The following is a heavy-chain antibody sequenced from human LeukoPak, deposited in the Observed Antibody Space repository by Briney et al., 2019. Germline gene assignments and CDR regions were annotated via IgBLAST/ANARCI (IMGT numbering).Heavy chain of an antibody. CDR2: ISAYNGNT. J-gene: IGHJ4*02. CDR1: GYTFTSYG. D-gene: IGHD2-15*01. Sequence: ASVKVSCKASGYTFTSYGISWVRQAPGQGLEWMGWISAYNGNTNYAQKLQGRVTMTTDTPTSTAYMELRSLRSDDTAVYYCARVENVVGYCSGGSCYPIDYWGQGTLVTVSS. V-gene: IGHV1-18*01. CDR3: ARVENVVGYCSGGSCYPIDY.